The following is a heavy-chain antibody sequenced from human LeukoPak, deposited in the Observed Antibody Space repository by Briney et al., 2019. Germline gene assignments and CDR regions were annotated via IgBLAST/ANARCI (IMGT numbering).Heavy chain of an antibody. Sequence: GKSLKISCKASGYSFSSYWIAWVRQMPGKGLEWMGIIYPVDSDTRYSPSFQGQVTISADKSISTAYLQWSSLKASDTAIYYCARRLDVWGQGTTVTVSS. CDR1: GYSFSSYW. V-gene: IGHV5-51*01. CDR2: IYPVDSDT. J-gene: IGHJ6*02. CDR3: ARRLDV.